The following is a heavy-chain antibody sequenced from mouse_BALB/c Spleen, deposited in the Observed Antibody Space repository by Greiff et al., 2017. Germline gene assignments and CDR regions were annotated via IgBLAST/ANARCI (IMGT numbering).Heavy chain of an antibody. CDR3: ARGRYDSAWFAY. Sequence: EVNVVESGGGLVQPGGSRKLSCAASGFTFSSFGMHWVRQAPEKGLEWVAYISSGSSTIYYADTVKGRFTISRDNPKNTLFLQMTSLRSEDTAMYYCARGRYDSAWFAYWGQGTLVTVSA. CDR1: GFTFSSFG. V-gene: IGHV5-17*02. J-gene: IGHJ3*01. D-gene: IGHD2-14*01. CDR2: ISSGSSTI.